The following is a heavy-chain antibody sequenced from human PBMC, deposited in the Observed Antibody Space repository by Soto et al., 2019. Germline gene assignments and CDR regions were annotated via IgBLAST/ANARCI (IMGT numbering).Heavy chain of an antibody. CDR3: ARDISEGYYDSSGYSFDY. V-gene: IGHV3-33*01. CDR1: GFTFSSYG. J-gene: IGHJ4*02. Sequence: PGGSLRLSCAASGFTFSSYGMHWVRQAPGKGLEWVAVIWYDGSNKYYADSVKGRFTISRDNSKNTLYLQMNSLRAEDTAVYYCARDISEGYYDSSGYSFDYWGQGTLVTVSS. D-gene: IGHD3-22*01. CDR2: IWYDGSNK.